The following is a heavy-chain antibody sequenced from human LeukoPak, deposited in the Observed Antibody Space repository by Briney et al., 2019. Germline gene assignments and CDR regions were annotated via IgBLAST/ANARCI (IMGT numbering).Heavy chain of an antibody. D-gene: IGHD3-10*01. CDR1: GFNFRIHD. Sequence: PGGSLRLSCAASGFNFRIHDMSWVRQAPGKGLEWVSTICGRNTGTYYADSVKGRFTISRDNSKNTLYLQMNSLRAEDTAVYYCANPYGSGSYYMRALDIWGLGTMVTVSS. V-gene: IGHV3-23*01. CDR3: ANPYGSGSYYMRALDI. CDR2: ICGRNTGT. J-gene: IGHJ3*02.